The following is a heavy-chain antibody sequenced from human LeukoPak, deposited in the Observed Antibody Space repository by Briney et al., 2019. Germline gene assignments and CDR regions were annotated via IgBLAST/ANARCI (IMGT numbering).Heavy chain of an antibody. CDR2: IYYSGST. CDR3: ARRNYDFWSGYYSDEYYFDY. J-gene: IGHJ4*02. Sequence: PSETLSLTCAVYGGSFSGYYWSWIRQPPGKGLEWIGSIYYSGSTYYNPSLKSRVTISVDTSKNQFSLKLSSVTAADTAVYYCARRNYDFWSGYYSDEYYFDYWGQGTLVTVSS. V-gene: IGHV4-34*01. D-gene: IGHD3-3*01. CDR1: GGSFSGYY.